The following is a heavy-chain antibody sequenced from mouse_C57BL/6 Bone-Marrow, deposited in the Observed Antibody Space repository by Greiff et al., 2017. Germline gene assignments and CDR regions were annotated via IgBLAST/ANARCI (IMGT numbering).Heavy chain of an antibody. D-gene: IGHD5-1*01. V-gene: IGHV1-47*01. CDR3: ARSSTFVCYCDY. J-gene: IGHJ2*01. CDR1: GYTFTTYP. CDR2: FHPYNDDT. Sequence: VQLQQSGAELVKPGASVKMSCKASGYTFTTYPIEWMKQNHGQSLEWIGNFHPYNDDTNYNEQFKGKATLTVAKSSNPVYLALSRLTSDDSAVYYCARSSTFVCYCDYWGTGTTLTVSS.